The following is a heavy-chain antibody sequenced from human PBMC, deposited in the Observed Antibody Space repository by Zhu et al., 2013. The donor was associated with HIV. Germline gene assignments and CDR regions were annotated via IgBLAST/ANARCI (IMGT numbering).Heavy chain of an antibody. CDR1: LHFTSNG. J-gene: IGHJ4*02. CDR3: ARDRDWNLDF. CDR2: ISTMNGKT. D-gene: IGHD1-1*01. Sequence: QVQLVQSGGEVKKPGAVSESLLQGLWLHFTSNGISWVRQAPGQGLEWLGWISTMNGKTKYAENVQDRLTMTRDKSTSTVWMELRSLRFDDTAVYYCARDRDWNLDFWGQGSLVIVSP. V-gene: IGHV1-18*04.